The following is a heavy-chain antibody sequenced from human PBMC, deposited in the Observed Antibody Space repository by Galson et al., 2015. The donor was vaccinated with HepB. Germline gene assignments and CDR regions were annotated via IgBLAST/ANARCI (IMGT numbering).Heavy chain of an antibody. D-gene: IGHD6-13*01. V-gene: IGHV1-46*01. CDR1: GYTFTSYY. CDR3: ARDMGSGVAAAGTTGDY. CDR2: INPSGGST. Sequence: SVKVSCKASGYTFTSYYMHWVRQAPGQGLEWMGIINPSGGSTSYAQKFQGRVTMTRDTSTSTVYMELSSLRSEDTAVYYCARDMGSGVAAAGTTGDYWGQGTLVTVSS. J-gene: IGHJ4*02.